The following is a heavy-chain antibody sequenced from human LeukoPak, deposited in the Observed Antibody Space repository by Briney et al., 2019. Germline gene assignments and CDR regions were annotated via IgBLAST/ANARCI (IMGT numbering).Heavy chain of an antibody. J-gene: IGHJ4*02. Sequence: SETLSLPCAVYGGSFSGYYWSWVRQPPGKGLEWIGEINHSGSTNYNPTLKSGVTISVDTSKKEFSLKLSSVTAADTAVYYCATRGYSGYGTDYWGQGTLVTVSS. CDR3: ATRGYSGYGTDY. D-gene: IGHD5-12*01. V-gene: IGHV4-34*01. CDR1: GGSFSGYY. CDR2: INHSGST.